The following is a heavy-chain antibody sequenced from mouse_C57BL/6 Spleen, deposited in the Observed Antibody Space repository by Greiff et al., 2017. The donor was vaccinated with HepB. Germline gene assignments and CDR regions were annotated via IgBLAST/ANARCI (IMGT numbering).Heavy chain of an antibody. Sequence: QVQLQQPGAELVRPGSSVKLSCKASGYTFTSYWMHWVKQRPIQGLEWIGNIDPSDSETHYNQKFKDKATLTVDKSSSTAYMQLSSLTSEDSAVYYWARHHDGIGMDYWGQGTSVTVSS. J-gene: IGHJ4*01. CDR2: IDPSDSET. CDR3: ARHHDGIGMDY. V-gene: IGHV1-52*01. D-gene: IGHD1-1*01. CDR1: GYTFTSYW.